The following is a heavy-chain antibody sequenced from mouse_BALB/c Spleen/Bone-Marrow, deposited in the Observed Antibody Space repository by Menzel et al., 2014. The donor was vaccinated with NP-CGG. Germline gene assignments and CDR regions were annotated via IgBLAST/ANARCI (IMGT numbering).Heavy chain of an antibody. V-gene: IGHV1-7*01. CDR2: INPSTGYT. CDR3: ARSGDYGGFDY. J-gene: IGHJ2*01. CDR1: GYTFTSYW. Sequence: VMLVESGAELAKPGASVKMSCKASGYTFTSYWMHWVKQRPGQGLEWIGYINPSTGYTEYNQKFKDKATLTADKSSSTAYMQLSSLTSEDSAVYYCARSGDYGGFDYWGRGTTLTVSS. D-gene: IGHD2-4*01.